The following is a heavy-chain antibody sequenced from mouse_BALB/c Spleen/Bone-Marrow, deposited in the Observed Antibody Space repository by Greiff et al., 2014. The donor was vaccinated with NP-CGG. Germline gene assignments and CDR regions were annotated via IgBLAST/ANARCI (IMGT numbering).Heavy chain of an antibody. J-gene: IGHJ2*01. CDR1: GFDFSRYW. Sequence: EVQLQQSGGGLVQPGGSLKLSCAASGFDFSRYWISWVRQAPGKGLEWIGEINPDSSTINYTPSLKDKFIISRDNAKNTLYLQMSKVRSEDTALYYCARPGTWGYFDYWGQGTTLTVSS. CDR2: INPDSSTI. V-gene: IGHV4-1*02. CDR3: ARPGTWGYFDY. D-gene: IGHD4-1*01.